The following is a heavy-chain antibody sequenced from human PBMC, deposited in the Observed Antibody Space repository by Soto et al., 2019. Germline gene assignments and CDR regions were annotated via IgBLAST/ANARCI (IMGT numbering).Heavy chain of an antibody. CDR1: GYSFAGYW. CDR2: IDPSDSQT. CDR3: ARQIYDSDTGPNFQYYFDS. J-gene: IGHJ4*02. Sequence: LGDSLQIFCKVSGYSFAGYWITWVRQKPGKALEWMGRIDPSDSQTYYSPSFRGHVTISATKSITTVFLQWSSLRASDTAMYYCARQIYDSDTGPNFQYYFDSWGQGNPVTVSS. D-gene: IGHD3-22*01. V-gene: IGHV5-10-1*01.